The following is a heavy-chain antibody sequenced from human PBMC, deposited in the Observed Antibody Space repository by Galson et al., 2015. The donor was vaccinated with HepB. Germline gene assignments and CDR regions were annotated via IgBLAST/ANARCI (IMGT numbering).Heavy chain of an antibody. D-gene: IGHD6-19*01. CDR3: ARPRDSSDWYLFDT. V-gene: IGHV3-23*01. J-gene: IGHJ3*02. Sequence: CAASGFTFSSYAMSWVRQAPGKGLEWVSAISGSGVSTYYADSVKGRFTVSRDSSKSTLYLQVNSLRAEDTAVYYCARPRDSSDWYLFDTWGQGTMVTVSS. CDR2: ISGSGVST. CDR1: GFTFSSYA.